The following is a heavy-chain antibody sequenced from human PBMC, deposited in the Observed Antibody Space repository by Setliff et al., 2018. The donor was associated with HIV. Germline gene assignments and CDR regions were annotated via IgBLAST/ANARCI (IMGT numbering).Heavy chain of an antibody. CDR2: IDEGGAA. J-gene: IGHJ4*02. Sequence: PSETLSLTCVVSGASIRSSKWWSWVRQSPGKRLQWIGEIDEGGAANYNPSLKSRVTVSVDTSKNQFSLEMKSMTAADTAVYYCVIRRNFDWLMRSGPFDDWGQGLLVTVSS. D-gene: IGHD3-9*01. CDR1: GASIRSSKW. V-gene: IGHV4-4*02. CDR3: VIRRNFDWLMRSGPFDD.